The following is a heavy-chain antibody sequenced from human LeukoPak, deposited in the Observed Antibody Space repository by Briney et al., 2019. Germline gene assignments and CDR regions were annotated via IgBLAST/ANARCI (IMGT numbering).Heavy chain of an antibody. V-gene: IGHV4-4*09. J-gene: IGHJ1*01. CDR1: GDSVSSGY. D-gene: IGHD2-15*01. CDR3: GRGHRYSRD. Sequence: SETLSLSCNVSGDSVSSGYWTWIRQSPAKGLEWIGFIYDNGVTDYNPSLKSRLIISLDTSKNQFSLNRRSVSAADSAIYCAGRGHRYSRDWGQGILVTVSS. CDR2: IYDNGVT.